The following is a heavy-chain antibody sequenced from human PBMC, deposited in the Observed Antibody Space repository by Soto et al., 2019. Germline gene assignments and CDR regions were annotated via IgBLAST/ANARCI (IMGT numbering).Heavy chain of an antibody. CDR2: LSGSGGST. CDR1: GFTFSSYA. D-gene: IGHD3-16*02. J-gene: IGHJ2*01. CDR3: AKLSSWGMRLDWYFDL. V-gene: IGHV3-23*01. Sequence: EVQLLASGGVLVQPGGSLRLSCAVSGFTFSSYAMSWVRQAPGKGLEWVSALSGSGGSTYYEDSVKGRFTISRDNSRKTLYRQMNSLRAEDTAVYYCAKLSSWGMRLDWYFDLWGRGTLVTVAS.